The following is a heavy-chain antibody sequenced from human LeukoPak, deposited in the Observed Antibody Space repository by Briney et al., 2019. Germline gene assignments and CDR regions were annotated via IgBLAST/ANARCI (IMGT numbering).Heavy chain of an antibody. J-gene: IGHJ4*02. Sequence: ASVKVSCKASGHTFTSYYMHWVRQAPGQGLEWMGIINPSGGSTSYAQKFQGRVTMTGDTSTSTVYMELSSLRSEDTAVYYCARAIGGLLWFGETWGNYFDYWGQGTLVTVSS. CDR2: INPSGGST. CDR3: ARAIGGLLWFGETWGNYFDY. CDR1: GHTFTSYY. V-gene: IGHV1-46*01. D-gene: IGHD3-10*01.